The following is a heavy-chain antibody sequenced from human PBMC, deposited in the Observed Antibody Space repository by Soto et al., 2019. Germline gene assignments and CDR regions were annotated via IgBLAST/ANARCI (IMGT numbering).Heavy chain of an antibody. Sequence: SVKVSCKASGGTFSSYAISWVRQAPGQGLEWMGGITPIFGTANYAQKFQGRVTITADESTSTAYMELSSLRSEDTAVYYCTRYGWQLAQGFDPWGQGTLVTVSS. CDR1: GGTFSSYA. V-gene: IGHV1-69*13. D-gene: IGHD2-15*01. CDR2: ITPIFGTA. J-gene: IGHJ5*02. CDR3: TRYGWQLAQGFDP.